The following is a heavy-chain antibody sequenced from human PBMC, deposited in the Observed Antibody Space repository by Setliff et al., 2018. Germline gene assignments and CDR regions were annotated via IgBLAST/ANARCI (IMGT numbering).Heavy chain of an antibody. CDR3: ARAWYYNFWSGSQIEY. Sequence: GASVKVSCKASGYTFTSCAMNWVRQAPGQGLEWMGWINTNTGNPMYAQGFTGRFVFSLDTSVSTAYLQISSLKAEDTAVYYCARAWYYNFWSGSQIEYWGQGTLVTVSS. CDR1: GYTFTSCA. V-gene: IGHV7-4-1*02. CDR2: INTNTGNP. J-gene: IGHJ4*02. D-gene: IGHD3-3*01.